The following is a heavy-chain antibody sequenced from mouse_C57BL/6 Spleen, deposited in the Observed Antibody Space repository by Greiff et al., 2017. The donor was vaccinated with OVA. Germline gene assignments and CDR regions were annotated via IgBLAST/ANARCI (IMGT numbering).Heavy chain of an antibody. CDR1: GYTFTSYW. CDR3: ARGGYYGSSYGDYAMDY. V-gene: IGHV1-55*01. J-gene: IGHJ4*01. CDR2: IYPGSGST. Sequence: VQLQQSGAELVKPGASVKMSCKASGYTFTSYWITWVKQRPGQGLEWIGDIYPGSGSTNYNEKFKSKATLTVDTSSSTAYMQLSSLTSEDSAVYYCARGGYYGSSYGDYAMDYWGQGTSVTVSS. D-gene: IGHD1-1*01.